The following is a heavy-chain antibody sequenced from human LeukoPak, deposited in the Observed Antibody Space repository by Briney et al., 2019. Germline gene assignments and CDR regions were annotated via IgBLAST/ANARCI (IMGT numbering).Heavy chain of an antibody. J-gene: IGHJ4*02. Sequence: GGSLRLSCAATGFTFSSYAMSWVRQAPGKGLEWVSAISASGGSTYYADSVKGRFTISRDNSKNTLYLQMNSLRAEDTALYYCAKQGPRAYYGSGTYADYWGQGTLVTVSS. CDR1: GFTFSSYA. CDR3: AKQGPRAYYGSGTYADY. CDR2: ISASGGST. V-gene: IGHV3-23*01. D-gene: IGHD3-10*01.